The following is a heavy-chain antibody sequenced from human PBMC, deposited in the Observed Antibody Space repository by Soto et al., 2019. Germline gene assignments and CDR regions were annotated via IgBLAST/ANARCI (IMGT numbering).Heavy chain of an antibody. V-gene: IGHV3-33*01. CDR2: IWHDGTFT. J-gene: IGHJ3*02. CDR3: ARDRHFRGGPDDI. CDR1: GFTFSSFG. Sequence: QVQLVESGGGVVQSGRSPRLSCAASGFTFSSFGMHWVRQAPGKGLEWVALIWHDGTFTHYADSVKGRFTISRDNSKNMLYLQMNSLRADDTAVYYCARDRHFRGGPDDIWGQGTMVTVSS. D-gene: IGHD3-3*02.